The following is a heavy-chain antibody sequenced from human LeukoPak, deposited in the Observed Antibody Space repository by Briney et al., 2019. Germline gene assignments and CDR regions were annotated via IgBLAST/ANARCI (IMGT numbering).Heavy chain of an antibody. CDR1: GGSISSSSYY. CDR3: ARQKAYDILTGYYPNWFDP. CDR2: IYYSGST. J-gene: IGHJ5*02. V-gene: IGHV4-39*01. Sequence: SETLSLTCTVSGGSISSSSYYWGWIRQPPGKGLEWIGSIYYSGSTYYTPSLKRRVTISVDTSKNQFSLKLSSVTAADTAVYYCARQKAYDILTGYYPNWFDPWGQGTLVTVSS. D-gene: IGHD3-9*01.